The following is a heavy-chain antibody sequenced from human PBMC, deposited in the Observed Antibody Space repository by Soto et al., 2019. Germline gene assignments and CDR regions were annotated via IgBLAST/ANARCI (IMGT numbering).Heavy chain of an antibody. J-gene: IGHJ4*02. CDR1: GLTFNTYG. D-gene: IGHD6-13*01. CDR3: ARANSSTYYGVDS. Sequence: PGGSLRLSCAASGLTFNTYGMHWVRQVPGKGLEWVAVIWYDGSNIYYADSVKGRFTISRDNSKSTLYLQMDSLRAEDTAVYYCARANSSTYYGVDSWGRGTLVTVS. CDR2: IWYDGSNI. V-gene: IGHV3-33*01.